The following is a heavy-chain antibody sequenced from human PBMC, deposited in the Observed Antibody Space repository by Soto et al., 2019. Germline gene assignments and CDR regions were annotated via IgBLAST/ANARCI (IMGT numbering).Heavy chain of an antibody. CDR1: GGSISSYY. D-gene: IGHD4-17*01. CDR2: IYYSGST. J-gene: IGHJ4*02. CDR3: ARRSDYGDYLYYFDY. V-gene: IGHV4-59*01. Sequence: SETLSLTCTVSGGSISSYYWSWIRQPPGKGLEWIGYIYYSGSTNYNPSLKSRVTISVDTSKNQFSLKLSSVTAADTAVYYCARRSDYGDYLYYFDYWGQGTLVTVSS.